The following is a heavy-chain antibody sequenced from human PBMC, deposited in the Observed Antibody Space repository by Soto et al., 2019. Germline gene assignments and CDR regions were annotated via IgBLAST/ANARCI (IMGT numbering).Heavy chain of an antibody. CDR1: GGSFSGYY. D-gene: IGHD3-3*01. CDR2: INHSGST. V-gene: IGHV4-34*01. J-gene: IGHJ4*02. CDR3: ARSQMGDFWSGYYTFDY. Sequence: SETLSLTCAVYGGSFSGYYWSWIRQPPGKGLEWIGEINHSGSTNYNPSLKSRVTISVDTSKNQFSLKLSSVTAADTAVYYCARSQMGDFWSGYYTFDYWGQGTLVTVS.